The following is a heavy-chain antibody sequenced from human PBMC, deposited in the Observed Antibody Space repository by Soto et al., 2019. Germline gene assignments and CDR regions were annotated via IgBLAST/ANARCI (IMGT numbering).Heavy chain of an antibody. CDR3: ARDRYYYGSGSYYFYYYYGMDV. J-gene: IGHJ6*02. CDR2: ISYDGSNK. D-gene: IGHD3-10*01. V-gene: IGHV3-30-3*01. CDR1: GFTFSSYA. Sequence: LRLSCAASGFTFSSYAMHWVRQAPGKGLEWVAVISYDGSNKYYADSVKGRFTISRDNSKNTLYLQMNSLRAEDTAVYYCARDRYYYGSGSYYFYYYYGMDVWGQGTTVTVSS.